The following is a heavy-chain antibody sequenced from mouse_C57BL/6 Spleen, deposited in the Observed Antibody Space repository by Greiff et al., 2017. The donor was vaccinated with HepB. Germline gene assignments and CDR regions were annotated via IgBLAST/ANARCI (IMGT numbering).Heavy chain of an antibody. Sequence: EVKLMESGGDLVKPGGSLKLSCAASGFTFSSYGMSWVRQTPDKRLEWVATISSGGSYTYYPDSVKGRFTISRDNAKNTLYLQTSSLKSEDTAMYYCARQKGIYYGNGENYFDYWGQGTTLTVSS. D-gene: IGHD2-1*01. V-gene: IGHV5-6*01. CDR3: ARQKGIYYGNGENYFDY. CDR2: ISSGGSYT. CDR1: GFTFSSYG. J-gene: IGHJ2*01.